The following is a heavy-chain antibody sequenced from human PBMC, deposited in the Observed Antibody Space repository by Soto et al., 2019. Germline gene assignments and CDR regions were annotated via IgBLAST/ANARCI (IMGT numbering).Heavy chain of an antibody. V-gene: IGHV3-21*01. CDR2: ISSSSSYI. J-gene: IGHJ4*02. CDR1: GFTFSSYT. Sequence: GGSLRLSCGPSGFTFSSYTMDCVRQGPGKGLEWVSSISSSSSYIYYADSVKGRFTISRANANNSLYLQMNSLRAEDTAVYYCARKGPQLVDFDSWGQGTLVTVSS. CDR3: ARKGPQLVDFDS. D-gene: IGHD6-13*01.